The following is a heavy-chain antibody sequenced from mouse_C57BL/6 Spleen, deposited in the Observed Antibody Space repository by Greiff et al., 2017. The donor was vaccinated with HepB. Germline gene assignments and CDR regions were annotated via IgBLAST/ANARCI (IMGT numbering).Heavy chain of an antibody. CDR2: INPNNGGT. J-gene: IGHJ4*01. CDR3: ARLGGTDYAMDY. D-gene: IGHD3-3*01. Sequence: EVQLQQSGPELVKPGASVKISCKASGYTFTDYYMNWVKQSHGKSLEWIGDINPNNGGTSYNQKFKGKATLTVDKSSSTAYMELRSLTSEDSAVYYCARLGGTDYAMDYWGQGTSVTVSS. V-gene: IGHV1-26*01. CDR1: GYTFTDYY.